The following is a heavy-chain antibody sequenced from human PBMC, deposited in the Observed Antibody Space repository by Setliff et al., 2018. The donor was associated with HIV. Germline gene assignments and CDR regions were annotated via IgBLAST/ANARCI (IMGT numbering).Heavy chain of an antibody. CDR2: ITSGGST. V-gene: IGHV3-23*01. CDR1: GLTFSSYA. CDR3: ARDDGRSLFLDY. D-gene: IGHD1-26*01. J-gene: IGHJ4*02. Sequence: GGSLRLSCAASGLTFSSYAMSWVRQTPEKGLEWVSIITSGGSTYYADSAKGRFIISRDNSQNTLYLQMNSLRADDTAIYYCARDDGRSLFLDYWGQGTLVTVSS.